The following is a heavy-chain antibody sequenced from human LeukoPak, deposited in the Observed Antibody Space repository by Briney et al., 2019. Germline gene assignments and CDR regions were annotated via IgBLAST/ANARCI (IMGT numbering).Heavy chain of an antibody. CDR2: TYYRSKWYN. Sequence: SQTLSLTCAISGDSFSSNSVTWNWIRQSPSRGLEWLGRTYYRSKWYNDYAVSVGSRMTINPDTSKNQFSLQLNSVTPEDTAVYYCARVGTTTGWFDPWGQGILVTVSS. D-gene: IGHD1-26*01. CDR1: GDSFSSNSVT. J-gene: IGHJ5*02. CDR3: ARVGTTTGWFDP. V-gene: IGHV6-1*01.